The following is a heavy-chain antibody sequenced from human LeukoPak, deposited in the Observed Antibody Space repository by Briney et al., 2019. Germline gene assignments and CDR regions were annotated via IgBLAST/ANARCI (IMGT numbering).Heavy chain of an antibody. CDR3: AKSPWVAGTNYFDY. D-gene: IGHD2-15*01. Sequence: PGRSLRLSCAASGFTFSSYGMHWVRQAPGKGLEWVALISYDGGNKYYADSVKGRFTISRDNSKNTLYLQMNSLRAEDTAVYYCAKSPWVAGTNYFDYWGQGTLVTVSS. V-gene: IGHV3-30*18. CDR1: GFTFSSYG. CDR2: ISYDGGNK. J-gene: IGHJ4*02.